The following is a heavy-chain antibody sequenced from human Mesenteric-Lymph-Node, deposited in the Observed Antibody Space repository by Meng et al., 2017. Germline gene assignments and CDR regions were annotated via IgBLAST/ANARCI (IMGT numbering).Heavy chain of an antibody. CDR3: TRLEVPSPN. CDR1: GFSFSSYA. D-gene: IGHD5-12*01. CDR2: ISTSGGST. J-gene: IGHJ4*02. Sequence: EVQLLESGGNLVQPGGSLRLSCAASGFSFSSYAMSWVRQAPGKGLEWVSLISTSGGSTYYADSVKGRFTISRDNSKNTLYLQMNSLRAEDTAVYYCTRLEVPSPNWGQGNLVTVSS. V-gene: IGHV3-23*01.